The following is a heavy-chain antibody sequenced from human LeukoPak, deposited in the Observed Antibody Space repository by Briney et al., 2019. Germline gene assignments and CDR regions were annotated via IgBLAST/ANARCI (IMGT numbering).Heavy chain of an antibody. CDR3: ARSRPYRSSPGIAVAKGPIDY. CDR2: INHSGST. CDR1: GGSFSGYY. J-gene: IGHJ4*02. Sequence: SETLSLTCAVYGGSFSGYYWSWIRQPPGKGLEWIGEINHSGSTNYNPSLKSRVTISVDTSKNQFSLKLSSVTAADTAAYYCARSRPYRSSPGIAVAKGPIDYWGQGTLVTVSS. V-gene: IGHV4-34*01. D-gene: IGHD6-19*01.